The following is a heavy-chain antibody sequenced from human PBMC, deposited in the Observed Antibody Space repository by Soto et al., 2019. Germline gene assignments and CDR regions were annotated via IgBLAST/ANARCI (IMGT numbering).Heavy chain of an antibody. CDR3: AWGVRAETYYNAFDY. CDR2: ISHNDEPKI. CDR1: GFSFKNYA. Sequence: QVQLVESGGGVVQPGSSLRLSCAASGFSFKNYAFHWVRQAPGKGLEWVALISHNDEPKIFYADSVQGRFTIPRDNFKNTVYLQMNSLRDEDTAVYHCAWGVRAETYYNAFDYWGQGTQVTVSS. J-gene: IGHJ4*01. D-gene: IGHD3-10*01. V-gene: IGHV3-30-3*01.